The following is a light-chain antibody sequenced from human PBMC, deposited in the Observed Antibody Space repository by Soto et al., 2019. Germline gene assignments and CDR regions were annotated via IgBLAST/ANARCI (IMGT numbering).Light chain of an antibody. CDR3: GSYTSSSTFV. CDR1: SSDVGGYNY. Sequence: QSVLTQPASVSGSPGQSITISCTGTSSDVGGYNYVSWYQQYPGKAPKLMIYEVSNRPSGVSNRFSGSKSGNTASLSISGLQAEDEADYYCGSYTSSSTFVCGTGTKVTVL. V-gene: IGLV2-14*01. J-gene: IGLJ1*01. CDR2: EVS.